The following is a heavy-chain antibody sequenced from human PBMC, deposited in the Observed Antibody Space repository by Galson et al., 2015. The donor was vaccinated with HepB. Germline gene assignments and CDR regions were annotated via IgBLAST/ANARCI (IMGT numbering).Heavy chain of an antibody. V-gene: IGHV3-30*04. CDR3: ASGSSWSQVDY. J-gene: IGHJ4*02. CDR2: ISYDGSNK. Sequence: SLRLSCAASGFTFSSYAMHWVRQAPGKGLEWVAVISYDGSNKYYADSVKGRFTISRDNSKNTLYLQMNSLRAEDTAVYYCASGSSWSQVDYWGQGTLVTVSS. CDR1: GFTFSSYA. D-gene: IGHD6-13*01.